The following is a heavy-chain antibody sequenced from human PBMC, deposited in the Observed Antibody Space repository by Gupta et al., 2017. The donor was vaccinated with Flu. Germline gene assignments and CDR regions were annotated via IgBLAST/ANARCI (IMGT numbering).Heavy chain of an antibody. CDR1: GFTFSSYA. J-gene: IGHJ4*02. CDR3: AKAHEWLYLPLY. CDR2: ISGSGGST. D-gene: IGHD3-3*01. V-gene: IGHV3-23*01. Sequence: EVQLLESGGGLVQPGGSLRLSCAASGFTFSSYAMSWVRQAPGKGLEWVSAISGSGGSTYYADSVKGLFTISRDNSKNTLYLQMNSLRAEDTAVYYCAKAHEWLYLPLYWGQGTLVTVSS.